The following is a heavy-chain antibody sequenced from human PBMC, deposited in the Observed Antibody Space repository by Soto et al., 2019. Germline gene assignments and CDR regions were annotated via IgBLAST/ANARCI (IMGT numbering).Heavy chain of an antibody. CDR2: IVVGSGNT. D-gene: IGHD3-10*01. V-gene: IGHV1-58*01. CDR1: GFTFTSSA. CDR3: AAVLRVRGFLNDY. J-gene: IGHJ4*02. Sequence: SVKVSCKASGFTFTSSAVQWVRQARGQRLEWIGWIVVGSGNTNYAQKFQERVTITRDMSTSTAYMELSSLRSEDTAVYYCAAVLRVRGFLNDYWGQGTLVTVSS.